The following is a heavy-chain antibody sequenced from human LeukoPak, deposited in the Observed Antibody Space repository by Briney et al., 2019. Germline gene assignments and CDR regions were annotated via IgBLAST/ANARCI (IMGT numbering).Heavy chain of an antibody. Sequence: GGSLRLSCAASGFTFSSCAMSWVRQAPGKGLEWVSAISGSGGSTYYADSVKGRFTVSRDNSKNTLYLQMNSLRAEDTAVYYCAKDPNELAAAPNWFDPWGQGTLVTVSS. D-gene: IGHD6-13*01. CDR1: GFTFSSCA. CDR3: AKDPNELAAAPNWFDP. CDR2: ISGSGGST. V-gene: IGHV3-23*01. J-gene: IGHJ5*02.